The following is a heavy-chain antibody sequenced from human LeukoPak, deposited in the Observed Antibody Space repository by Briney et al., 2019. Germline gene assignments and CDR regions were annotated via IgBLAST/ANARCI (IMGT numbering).Heavy chain of an antibody. Sequence: SETLSLTCTVSGGSISSYYWSWIRQPPGKGLEWIGYIYHSGSTYYNPSLKSRVTISVDRSKNQFSLKLSSVTAADTAVYYCARGTRTMIVVAHTQYYYYMDVWGKGTTVTVSS. V-gene: IGHV4-59*12. CDR1: GGSISSYY. D-gene: IGHD3-22*01. J-gene: IGHJ6*03. CDR2: IYHSGST. CDR3: ARGTRTMIVVAHTQYYYYMDV.